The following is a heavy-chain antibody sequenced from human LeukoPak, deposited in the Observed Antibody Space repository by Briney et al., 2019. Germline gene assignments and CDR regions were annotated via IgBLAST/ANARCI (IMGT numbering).Heavy chain of an antibody. J-gene: IGHJ4*02. CDR2: INPNSGGT. Sequence: ASVTVSCKASGYTFTGYWLHWVRQAPRQGLEWMGRINPNSGGTKYPQKFQGRVTMTRDMSINTAYMELSRLRSDDTAVYYCAREGQLVGATEYDYWGQGTLVTVSS. V-gene: IGHV1-2*06. CDR1: GYTFTGYW. CDR3: AREGQLVGATEYDY. D-gene: IGHD1-26*01.